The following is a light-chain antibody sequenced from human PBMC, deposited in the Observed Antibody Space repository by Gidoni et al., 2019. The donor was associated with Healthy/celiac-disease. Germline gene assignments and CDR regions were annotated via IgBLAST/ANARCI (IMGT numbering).Light chain of an antibody. Sequence: DIKLTQSPSSLSASVGDRVTITCRASQSINSYLNWYQQKPGKAPQLLIYAASSLQSGVPSRCRGGGSGTDFTLTSSRLQPEDFATYYCQQSYSTPHFGPGTKVDIK. V-gene: IGKV1-39*01. CDR1: QSINSY. CDR2: AAS. J-gene: IGKJ3*01. CDR3: QQSYSTPH.